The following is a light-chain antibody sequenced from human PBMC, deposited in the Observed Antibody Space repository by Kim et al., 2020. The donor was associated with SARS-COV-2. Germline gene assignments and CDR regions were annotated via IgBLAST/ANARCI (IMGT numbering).Light chain of an antibody. CDR1: QSVSSKY. V-gene: IGKV3-20*01. Sequence: LSPGERAPLSCRTSQSVSSKYLAWYQHKPGQPPRVLIHGVSTRSTGIPDRFSATGSGTDFTLTISRLEPEDFAVYYCQHYGTSWTFGHGTKVDIK. CDR2: GVS. CDR3: QHYGTSWT. J-gene: IGKJ1*01.